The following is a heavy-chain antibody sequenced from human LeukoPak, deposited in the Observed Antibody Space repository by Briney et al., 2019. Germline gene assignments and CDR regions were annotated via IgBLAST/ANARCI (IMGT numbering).Heavy chain of an antibody. V-gene: IGHV4-39*07. Sequence: SVTLYLTCIVSGGSISSSRDYWAWISQPPGKGLEWIANIYYSGSTYYSPSLKSRVIIPVDTSKNQFSLKLSSVTAADTAVYYCARNGQLYYFDYWGQGTLVTVSS. J-gene: IGHJ4*02. D-gene: IGHD6-13*01. CDR1: GGSISSSRDY. CDR3: ARNGQLYYFDY. CDR2: IYYSGST.